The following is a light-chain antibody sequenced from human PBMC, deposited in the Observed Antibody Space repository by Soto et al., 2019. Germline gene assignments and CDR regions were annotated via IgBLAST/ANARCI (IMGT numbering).Light chain of an antibody. CDR3: QQHNDYWT. Sequence: MHSTHSPYSLSASVRDRVTITFRASQDISIYLGWYQQKPGKAPKLLIYAASTLQSGVPSRFSGSESGTEFTLTISNLQPDDFATYFCQQHNDYWTFGQGTKVDIK. CDR2: AAS. CDR1: QDISIY. J-gene: IGKJ1*01. V-gene: IGKV1-9*01.